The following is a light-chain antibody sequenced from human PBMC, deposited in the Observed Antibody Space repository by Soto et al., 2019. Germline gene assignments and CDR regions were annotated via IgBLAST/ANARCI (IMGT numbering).Light chain of an antibody. CDR1: SSGVGSYNL. V-gene: IGLV2-23*01. CDR3: CSYAGSSGWV. Sequence: QSALTQPASVSGSPGQSITISCTGTSSGVGSYNLVSWYQQHPGKAPKLMIYEGSKRPSGVSNRFSGSKSGNTASLTISGLQAEDEADYYCCSYAGSSGWVIGGGTKLTVL. CDR2: EGS. J-gene: IGLJ3*02.